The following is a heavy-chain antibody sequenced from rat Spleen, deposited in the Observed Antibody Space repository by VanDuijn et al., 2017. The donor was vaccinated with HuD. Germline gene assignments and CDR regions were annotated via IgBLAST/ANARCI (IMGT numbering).Heavy chain of an antibody. V-gene: IGHV3-1*01. CDR3: ARYPPYYYRRTIWEYFDY. D-gene: IGHD1-2*01. Sequence: EVQLQESGPGLVKPSQSLSLTCSVTGYSITSNYWGWIRKFPGNKMEWMGYISYSGSTSYNPSLKSRISITRDTSKNQFFLQLNSVTTEDTATYYCARYPPYYYRRTIWEYFDYWGQGVMVTVSS. CDR1: GYSITSNY. CDR2: ISYSGST. J-gene: IGHJ2*01.